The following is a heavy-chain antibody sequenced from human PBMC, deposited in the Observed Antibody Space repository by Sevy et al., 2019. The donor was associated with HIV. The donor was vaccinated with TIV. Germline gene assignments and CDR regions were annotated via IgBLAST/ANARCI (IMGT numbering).Heavy chain of an antibody. CDR3: AKDEFWELPHLGFDY. J-gene: IGHJ4*02. CDR1: GFPFNNYA. CDR2: IRFDGSEK. D-gene: IGHD1-26*01. V-gene: IGHV3-30*02. Sequence: GGSLRLSCEASGFPFNNYAMQWVRQAPGKGLEWVAFIRFDGSEKYYADSVKGRFTISRDNSKNTLYLQMNSLRAEDTAVYYCAKDEFWELPHLGFDYWGQGTLVTVSS.